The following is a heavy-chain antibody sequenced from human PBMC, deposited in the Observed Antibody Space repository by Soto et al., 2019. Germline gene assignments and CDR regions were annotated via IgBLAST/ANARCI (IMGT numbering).Heavy chain of an antibody. CDR3: ARDLIRVRNVVAATPTLL. V-gene: IGHV1-2*02. CDR2: INPNSGGT. CDR1: GYTFTGYY. Sequence: GASVKVSCKASGYTFTGYYMHWVRQAPGQGLEWMGWINPNSGGTNYAQKFQGRVTITADKSTSTAYMELSSLRSEDTAVYYCARDLIRVRNVVAATPTLLWGQGTLVTVSS. J-gene: IGHJ4*02. D-gene: IGHD2-15*01.